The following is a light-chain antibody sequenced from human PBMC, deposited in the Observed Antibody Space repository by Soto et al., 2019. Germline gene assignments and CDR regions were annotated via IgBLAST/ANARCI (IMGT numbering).Light chain of an antibody. Sequence: EIVMTQSPATLSVSPGERATLSCRASQNVNDNLAWYHQKPGQAPRLLIYGASTRATGIPVRFSGSGSETDFTLTISSLQSEDFAVYYCQQYHYWWTFGQGTKVEIK. J-gene: IGKJ1*01. CDR1: QNVNDN. CDR3: QQYHYWWT. CDR2: GAS. V-gene: IGKV3-15*01.